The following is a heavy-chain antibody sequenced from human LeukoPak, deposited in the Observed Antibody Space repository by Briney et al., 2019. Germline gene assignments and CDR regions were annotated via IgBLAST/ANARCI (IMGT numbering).Heavy chain of an antibody. CDR1: GGTFSSYA. CDR3: ARAGVAAAGTLDY. J-gene: IGHJ4*02. D-gene: IGHD6-13*01. CDR2: IIPIFGTA. Sequence: GASVKVSCKASGGTFSSYAISWVRQAPGQGLEWMGGIIPIFGTANYAQKFQGRVPITADESTSTTYMELSSLRSEDTAVYYCARAGVAAAGTLDYWGQGTLVTVSS. V-gene: IGHV1-69*13.